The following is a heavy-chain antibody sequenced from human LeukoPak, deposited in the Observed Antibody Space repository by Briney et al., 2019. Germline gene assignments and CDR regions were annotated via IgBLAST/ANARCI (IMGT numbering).Heavy chain of an antibody. J-gene: IGHJ4*02. CDR1: GFTFSSFR. CDR3: AKNIGGFDY. CDR2: ISGSSSDI. D-gene: IGHD4-23*01. V-gene: IGHV3-21*04. Sequence: GGPLRLSCAASGFTFSSFRMNWVRQAPGKGLEWVSSISGSSSDIYYADSVKGRFTISRDNAKNTLYLQMNSLRAEDTAVYYCAKNIGGFDYWGQGTLVTVSS.